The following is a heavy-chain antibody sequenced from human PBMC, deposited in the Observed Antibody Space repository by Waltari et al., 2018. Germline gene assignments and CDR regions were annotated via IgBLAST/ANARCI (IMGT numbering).Heavy chain of an antibody. CDR1: GGSISSGSYY. V-gene: IGHV4-39*07. J-gene: IGHJ5*02. Sequence: QVQLQESGPGLVKPSQTLSLTCTVSGGSISSGSYYWSWIRQPPGKGLEWIGEINHSGSTNYNPSLKSRVTISVDTSKNQFSLKLSSVTAADTAVYYCARGQPGNLNWFDPWGQGTLVTVSS. D-gene: IGHD3-10*01. CDR2: INHSGST. CDR3: ARGQPGNLNWFDP.